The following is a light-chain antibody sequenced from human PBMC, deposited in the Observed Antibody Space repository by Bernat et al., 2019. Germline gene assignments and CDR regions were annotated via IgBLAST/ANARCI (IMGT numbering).Light chain of an antibody. CDR2: GAS. J-gene: IGKJ5*01. V-gene: IGKV3-20*01. CDR3: QQFGSSYFT. CDR1: QSVSSSY. Sequence: EIVLTQSPGTLSLSPGERATLSCRASQSVSSSYLAWYQQRPGQAPRLVIYGASTRATGIPDRFSGSGSATDFTLTISRLEPEDFAVYYCQQFGSSYFTFGQGTRLEIK.